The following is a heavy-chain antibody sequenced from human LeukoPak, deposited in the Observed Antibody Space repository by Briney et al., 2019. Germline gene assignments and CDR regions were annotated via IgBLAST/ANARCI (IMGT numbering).Heavy chain of an antibody. CDR2: IWYDGSNK. V-gene: IGHV3-33*08. Sequence: GGSLRLSCAASGFTLSTYGMHWVRQAPGKGLEWVAVIWYDGSNKYYADSVKGRFTISRDNSKNTLYLQMNSLRAEDTAVYYCARGHRYYDSSGYYGWLDYWGQGTLVTVSS. J-gene: IGHJ4*02. CDR1: GFTLSTYG. CDR3: ARGHRYYDSSGYYGWLDY. D-gene: IGHD3-22*01.